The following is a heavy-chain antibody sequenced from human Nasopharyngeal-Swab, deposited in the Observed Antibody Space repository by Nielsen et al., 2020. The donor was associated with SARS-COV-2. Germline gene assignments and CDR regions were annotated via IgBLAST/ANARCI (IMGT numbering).Heavy chain of an antibody. Sequence: GGSLRLSCAASGFTFSSYSMNWVRQAPGKGLEWVSSISSSSSYIYYADSVKGRFTISRDNAKNSLYLQMNSLREEDTAVYYCARNLASRSSSWCFDYWGQGTLVTVSS. CDR1: GFTFSSYS. CDR2: ISSSSSYI. D-gene: IGHD6-13*01. CDR3: ARNLASRSSSWCFDY. V-gene: IGHV3-21*01. J-gene: IGHJ4*02.